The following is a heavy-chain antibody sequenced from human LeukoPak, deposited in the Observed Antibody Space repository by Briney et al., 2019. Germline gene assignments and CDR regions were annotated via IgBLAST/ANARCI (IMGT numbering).Heavy chain of an antibody. J-gene: IGHJ4*02. CDR3: ARGGGGDYFDY. D-gene: IGHD2-15*01. CDR1: GYSISSGYD. CDR2: IYHSGST. V-gene: IGHV4-38-2*02. Sequence: SETLSLTCTVSGYSISSGYDWGWIRQPPGKGLEWIGSIYHSGSTYYNPSLKSRVTISVDTSKNQFSLKLSSVTAADTAVYYCARGGGGDYFDYWGQGTLVTVSS.